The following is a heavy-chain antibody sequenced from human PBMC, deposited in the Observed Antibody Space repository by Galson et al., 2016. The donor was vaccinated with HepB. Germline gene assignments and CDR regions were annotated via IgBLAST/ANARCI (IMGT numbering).Heavy chain of an antibody. V-gene: IGHV3-30-3*01. CDR1: GFTFSNYA. J-gene: IGHJ4*02. D-gene: IGHD5-18*01. Sequence: SLRLSCAVSGFTFSNYAMHWVRQAPGKGLEWVAVTDGTNKYYADSVKGRFTISRGDSKSTLYLQMDSLRAEDTALYYCATSNSYGYVHWGQGALVTVSS. CDR3: ATSNSYGYVH. CDR2: TDGTNK.